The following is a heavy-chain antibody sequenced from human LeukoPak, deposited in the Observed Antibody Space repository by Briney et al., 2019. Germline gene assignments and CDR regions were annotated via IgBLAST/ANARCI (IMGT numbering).Heavy chain of an antibody. CDR1: GGSISSSSYY. V-gene: IGHV4-39*02. CDR2: IYYSGST. J-gene: IGHJ6*03. D-gene: IGHD5-18*01. Sequence: SETLSLTCTVSGGSISSSSYYWGWIRQPPGKGLEWIGSIYYSGSTYYNPSLKSRVTISVDTSKNQFSLKLSSVTAADTAVYYCARDGPRGYSYPTSPHYYYYYMDVWGKGTTVTVSS. CDR3: ARDGPRGYSYPTSPHYYYYYMDV.